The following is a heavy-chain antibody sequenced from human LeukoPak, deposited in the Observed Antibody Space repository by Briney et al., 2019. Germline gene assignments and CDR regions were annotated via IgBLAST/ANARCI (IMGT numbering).Heavy chain of an antibody. Sequence: SQTLSLTCAVSGGSISSGGYSWSWIRQPPGKGLEWIGSIYYSGSTYYNPSLKSRVTISVDTSKNQFSLKLSSVTAADTAVYYCARLTYYDFWSGLLDYWGQGTLVTVSS. D-gene: IGHD3-3*01. V-gene: IGHV4-30-2*03. CDR3: ARLTYYDFWSGLLDY. CDR2: IYYSGST. CDR1: GGSISSGGYS. J-gene: IGHJ4*02.